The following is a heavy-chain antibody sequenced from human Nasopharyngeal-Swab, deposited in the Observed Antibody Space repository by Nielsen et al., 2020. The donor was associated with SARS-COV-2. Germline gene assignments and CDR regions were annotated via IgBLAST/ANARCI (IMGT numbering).Heavy chain of an antibody. V-gene: IGHV4-31*03. D-gene: IGHD2-2*01. CDR1: GGSISSGGYY. J-gene: IGHJ4*02. CDR3: ATNNPGPDIVVVPAAIFDY. CDR2: IYYSGST. Sequence: SETLSLTCTVSGGSISSGGYYWSWIRQHPGKGLEWIGYIYYSGSTYYNPSLKSRVTISVDTSKNQFSLKLSSVTAADMAVHYCATNNPGPDIVVVPAAIFDYWGQGTLVTVSS.